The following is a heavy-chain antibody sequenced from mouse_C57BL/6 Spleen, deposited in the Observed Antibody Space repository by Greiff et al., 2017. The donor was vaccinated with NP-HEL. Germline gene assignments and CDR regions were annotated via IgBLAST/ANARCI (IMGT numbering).Heavy chain of an antibody. V-gene: IGHV5-4*01. CDR3: ARDGATVASYYFDY. Sequence: EVKLVESGGGLVKPGGSLKLSCAASGFTFSSYAMSWVRQTPEKRLEWVATISDGGSYTYYPDNVKGRFTISRDNAKNNLYLQMSHLMSEDTAMYYCARDGATVASYYFDYWGQGTTLTVSS. J-gene: IGHJ2*01. CDR1: GFTFSSYA. CDR2: ISDGGSYT. D-gene: IGHD1-1*01.